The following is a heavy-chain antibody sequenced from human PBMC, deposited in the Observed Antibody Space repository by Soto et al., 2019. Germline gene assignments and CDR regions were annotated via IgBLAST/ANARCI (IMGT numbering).Heavy chain of an antibody. J-gene: IGHJ4*02. Sequence: QIQLVQSGAEVKKPGASVKVSCKTSGYSFISYGIHWVRQAPGQRLEWMGWINGDDGKTNYSPRFQGRVILIRDTSAGTSYMELSSLTSEDTAVYYCATDYMRGADYWGQGTLVTVSS. CDR3: ATDYMRGADY. CDR2: INGDDGKT. V-gene: IGHV1-3*01. D-gene: IGHD5-12*01. CDR1: GYSFISYG.